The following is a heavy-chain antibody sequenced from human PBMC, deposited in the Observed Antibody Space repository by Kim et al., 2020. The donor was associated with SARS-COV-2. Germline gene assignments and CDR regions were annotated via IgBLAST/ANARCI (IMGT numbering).Heavy chain of an antibody. J-gene: IGHJ4*02. V-gene: IGHV1-18*01. Sequence: ASVKVSCKASGYTFTSYGISWVRQAPGQGLEWMGWISAYNGNTNYAQKLQGRVTMTTDTSTSTAYMELRRLRSDDTAVYYCERDPTGFRGRRSHVADYWGQGTLVTVSS. CDR2: ISAYNGNT. CDR3: ERDPTGFRGRRSHVADY. D-gene: IGHD2-21*01. CDR1: GYTFTSYG.